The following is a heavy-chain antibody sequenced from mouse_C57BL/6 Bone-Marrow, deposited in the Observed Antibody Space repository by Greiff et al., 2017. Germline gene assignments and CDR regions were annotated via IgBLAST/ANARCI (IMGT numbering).Heavy chain of an antibody. D-gene: IGHD2-4*01. CDR3: ARDAYDYDSFAY. CDR2: ISYDGSN. Sequence: EVKLMESGPGLVKPSQSLSFTCSVTGYSITSGYYWNWIRQFPGNKLEWMGYISYDGSNNYNPSLKNRISITRDTSKNQFFLKLNSVTTEDTATYYCARDAYDYDSFAYWGQGTLVTVSA. V-gene: IGHV3-6*01. CDR1: GYSITSGYY. J-gene: IGHJ3*01.